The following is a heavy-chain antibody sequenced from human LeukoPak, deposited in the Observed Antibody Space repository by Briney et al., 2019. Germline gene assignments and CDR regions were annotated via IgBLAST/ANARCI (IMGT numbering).Heavy chain of an antibody. J-gene: IGHJ4*02. V-gene: IGHV4-30-4*08. Sequence: SQTLSLTCTVSGGSISSGDYYWSGVRQPPRKGLEWIGYIYYSGSTYYNPSLKSRVTISVDTSKNQFSLKLSSVTAADTAVYYCARDRDGYNKIDYWGQGTLVTVSS. CDR3: ARDRDGYNKIDY. CDR2: IYYSGST. D-gene: IGHD5-24*01. CDR1: GGSISSGDYY.